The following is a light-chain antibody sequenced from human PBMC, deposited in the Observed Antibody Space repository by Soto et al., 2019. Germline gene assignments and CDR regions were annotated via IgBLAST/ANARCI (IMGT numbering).Light chain of an antibody. CDR1: QSVSSSY. V-gene: IGKV3-20*01. CDR3: QQYGSSPPALT. CDR2: GAS. Sequence: EIVLTQSPGTLSLSPGERATLSCRASQSVSSSYLAWYQQKPGQAPRLLIYGASSRATGIPDRFSGRGYGTDFTLSISRLEPEDFAVYSWQQYGSSPPALTFGGGTKVEIK. J-gene: IGKJ4*01.